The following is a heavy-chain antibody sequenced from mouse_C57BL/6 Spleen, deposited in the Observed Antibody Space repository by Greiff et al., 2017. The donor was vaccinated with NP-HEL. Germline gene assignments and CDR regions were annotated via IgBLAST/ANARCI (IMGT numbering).Heavy chain of an antibody. CDR2: IDPETGGT. CDR1: GYTFTDYE. V-gene: IGHV1-15*01. CDR3: TREELWSYFDY. Sequence: VQLQQSGAELVRPGASVTLSCKASGYTFTDYEMHWVKQTPVHGLEWIGAIDPETGGTASNQKFKGKAILTADKPSNTAYMELRSLTSEDSAVYYCTREELWSYFDYWGQGTTLTVSS. J-gene: IGHJ2*01. D-gene: IGHD1-1*02.